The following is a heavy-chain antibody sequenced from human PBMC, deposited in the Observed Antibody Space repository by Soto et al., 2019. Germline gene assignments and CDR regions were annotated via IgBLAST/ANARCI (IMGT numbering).Heavy chain of an antibody. V-gene: IGHV3-30-3*01. D-gene: IGHD1-1*01. J-gene: IGHJ4*02. CDR1: GFTFSSYA. Sequence: QVQLVESGGGVVQPGRSLRLSCAASGFTFSSYAMHWVRQAPGKGLEWVAVISYDGSNKYYADSVKGRFTISRDNSKNTLYLQMNSLRAEDTAVYYWSVGDWNDGLGYWGQGTLVTVSS. CDR2: ISYDGSNK. CDR3: SVGDWNDGLGY.